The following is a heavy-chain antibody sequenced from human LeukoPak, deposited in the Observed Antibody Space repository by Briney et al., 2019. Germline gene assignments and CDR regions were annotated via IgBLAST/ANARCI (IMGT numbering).Heavy chain of an antibody. CDR2: IRGSGGST. Sequence: GGSLRLSCAASGFTFSSYAMSWVRQAPGKGLEWVSAIRGSGGSTYYADSVKGRFTISRDNSKNTLYLQMNSLRAEDTAVYYCAKGPYYYDSSGYYFDYWGQGTLVTVSS. CDR3: AKGPYYYDSSGYYFDY. J-gene: IGHJ4*02. D-gene: IGHD3-22*01. CDR1: GFTFSSYA. V-gene: IGHV3-23*01.